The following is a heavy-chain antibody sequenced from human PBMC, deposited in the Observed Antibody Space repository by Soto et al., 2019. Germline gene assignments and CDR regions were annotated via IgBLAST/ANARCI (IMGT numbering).Heavy chain of an antibody. CDR1: GYTFTTYY. J-gene: IGHJ4*02. V-gene: IGHV1-2*02. CDR2: IDPNSGVT. Sequence: ASGKVSCKTAGYTFTTYYLHWVRQAPGQALEWMGWIDPNSGVTKYAQKFQGRVTVTRDTSISTTYMELSSLTSDDTAVYYCAKENFKFDSWGQGTLVT. CDR3: AKENFKFDS. D-gene: IGHD1-7*01.